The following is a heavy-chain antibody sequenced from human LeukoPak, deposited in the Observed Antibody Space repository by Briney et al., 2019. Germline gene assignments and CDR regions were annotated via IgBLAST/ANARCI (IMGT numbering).Heavy chain of an antibody. V-gene: IGHV3-30*02. CDR3: ARGVPAVVLIPRAGDFQN. Sequence: GGSLRLSRAASGFTFSSYGMHWVRQAPGKGLEWVAFIRYDGSNKYYADSVKGRFTISRDNSKNTLYLQMNSLRAEDTAVYYCARGVPAVVLIPRAGDFQNWGQGTLVTVSS. D-gene: IGHD3-22*01. J-gene: IGHJ1*01. CDR1: GFTFSSYG. CDR2: IRYDGSNK.